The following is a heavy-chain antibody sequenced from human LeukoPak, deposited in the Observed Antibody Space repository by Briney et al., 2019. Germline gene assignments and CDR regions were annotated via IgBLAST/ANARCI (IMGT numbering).Heavy chain of an antibody. CDR1: GYTFITYD. V-gene: IGHV1-8*01. CDR2: MNPNSGNT. J-gene: IGHJ6*02. D-gene: IGHD3-22*01. CDR3: ARGRYSSGYYYYGMDV. Sequence: ASVKFSCKASGYTFITYDINWVRQATGQGLEWMGWMNPNSGNTGYAQKFQGRVTMTRNTSLSTAYMELSSLRSEDTAVYYCARGRYSSGYYYYGMDVWGQGTTVTVSS.